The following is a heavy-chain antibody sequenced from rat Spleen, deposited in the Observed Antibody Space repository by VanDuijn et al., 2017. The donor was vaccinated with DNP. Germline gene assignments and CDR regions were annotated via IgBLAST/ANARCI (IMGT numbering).Heavy chain of an antibody. Sequence: EVQLQESGPGLVKPSQSLSLTCSVTGYSITSNYWAWIRKFPGNKMEWMGYINYSGTTAYNPSLRSRISITRDTSKNQFFLQVNSVTTEDTATYYCARSYYDGSYYYGNWGRGVMVTVSS. D-gene: IGHD1-12*02. CDR2: INYSGTT. CDR1: GYSITSNY. CDR3: ARSYYDGSYYYGN. V-gene: IGHV3-1*01. J-gene: IGHJ2*01.